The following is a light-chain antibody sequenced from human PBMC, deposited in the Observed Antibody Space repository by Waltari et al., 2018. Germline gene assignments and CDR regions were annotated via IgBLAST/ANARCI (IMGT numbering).Light chain of an antibody. CDR1: ESISTY. Sequence: DIQMTQSPSSLSASVGARVNITCRTSESISTYLNWYQQKPGKAPNLLIFASINLQSGVPPRFSGRGSGTDFTLTISSLQPGDSATYFCQQSYTPLRSFGQGTKLEI. CDR3: QQSYTPLRS. J-gene: IGKJ2*01. V-gene: IGKV1-39*01. CDR2: ASI.